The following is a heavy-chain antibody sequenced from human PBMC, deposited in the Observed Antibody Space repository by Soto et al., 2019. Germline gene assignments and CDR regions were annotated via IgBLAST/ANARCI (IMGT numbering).Heavy chain of an antibody. CDR1: GDPTSTHN. V-gene: IGHV4-59*08. D-gene: IGHD3-10*01. CDR2: IYETGST. J-gene: IGHJ6*02. Sequence: SETLSLTCTVSGDPTSTHNWGWIRQTPGKGLEWIGYIYETGSTSYNPSLNSRVTISLDRSTKQLSLKLSSATAADTAMYHCVRQGIGPLHGLVDVWGRGTTVTVSS. CDR3: VRQGIGPLHGLVDV.